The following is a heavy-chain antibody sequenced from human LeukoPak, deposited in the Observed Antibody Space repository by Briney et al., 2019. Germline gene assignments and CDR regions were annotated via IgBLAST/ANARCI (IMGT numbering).Heavy chain of an antibody. CDR1: GGSISGYY. Sequence: SETLSLTCTVSGGSISGYYWSWMRQPPGKGLEWIGHMYYSGSTTYSPSLKSRVTISLDTSKNQFSLKLSSVTAADTAVYYCARWWSCGGDCYLLDYWGQGTLVTVSS. V-gene: IGHV4-59*01. J-gene: IGHJ4*02. CDR2: MYYSGST. D-gene: IGHD2-21*02. CDR3: ARWWSCGGDCYLLDY.